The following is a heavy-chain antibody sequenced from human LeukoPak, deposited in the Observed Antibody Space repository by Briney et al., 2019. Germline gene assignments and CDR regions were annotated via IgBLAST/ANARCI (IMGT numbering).Heavy chain of an antibody. Sequence: PGGSLRLSCAASGLSLSSNNMHWVRQPPGGGLEWLSYINAGSDTVFSADSVRGRFSISRDNARELLFLQMNSLRVDDTAVYYCTRDLGLRRMIWGRGTLVIVSS. CDR2: INAGSDTV. V-gene: IGHV3-48*04. CDR3: TRDLGLRRMI. CDR1: GLSLSSNN. J-gene: IGHJ2*01.